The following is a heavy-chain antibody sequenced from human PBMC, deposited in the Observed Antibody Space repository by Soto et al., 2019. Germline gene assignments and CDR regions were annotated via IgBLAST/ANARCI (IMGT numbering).Heavy chain of an antibody. J-gene: IGHJ6*02. CDR3: ARAGYYYGSGSLAGMDV. V-gene: IGHV4-30-4*01. D-gene: IGHD3-10*01. Sequence: SETLSLTCTVSGGSISSGDYYWSWIRQPPGKGLEWIGYIYYSGSTYYNPSLKSRVTISVDTSKNQFSLKLSSVTAADTAVYYCARAGYYYGSGSLAGMDVWGQGTTVTVSS. CDR2: IYYSGST. CDR1: GGSISSGDYY.